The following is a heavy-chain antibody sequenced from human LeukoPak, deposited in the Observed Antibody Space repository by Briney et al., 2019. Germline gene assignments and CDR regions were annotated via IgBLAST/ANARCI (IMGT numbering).Heavy chain of an antibody. J-gene: IGHJ5*02. CDR2: IYLADSDT. V-gene: IGHV5-51*01. CDR3: ARRVSWDSSGFDP. Sequence: GESLKISCKASGYSFTNYWIGWVRQMPGKGLEWMGIIYLADSDTRYSPSLQGQVTISADKSINTAYLQWSSLKASDTAMYYCARRVSWDSSGFDPWGQGTLVTVSS. D-gene: IGHD1-26*01. CDR1: GYSFTNYW.